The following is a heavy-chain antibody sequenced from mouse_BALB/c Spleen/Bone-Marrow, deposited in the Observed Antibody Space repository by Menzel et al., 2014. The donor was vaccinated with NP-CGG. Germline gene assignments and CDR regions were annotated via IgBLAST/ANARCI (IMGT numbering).Heavy chain of an antibody. CDR1: GYTFTSYW. Sequence: QVHVKQSGAELAKPGAPVKMSCKASGYTFTSYWMHWIKQRPGQGLEWIGYITPSTGYIESNQKFKDKATLTADKSSSTAYMQLSSLTSEDSAVYYCARPRFAYWGQGTLVTVSA. CDR3: ARPRFAY. J-gene: IGHJ3*01. CDR2: ITPSTGYI. V-gene: IGHV1-7*01.